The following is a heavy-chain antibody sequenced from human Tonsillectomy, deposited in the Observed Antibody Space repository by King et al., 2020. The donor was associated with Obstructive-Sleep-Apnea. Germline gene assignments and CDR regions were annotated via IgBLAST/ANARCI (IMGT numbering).Heavy chain of an antibody. Sequence: VQLVESGAEVKKPGASVKVSCKASGYTFTSYGISWVRQAPGQGLEWMGWISAYNGNRNYAQKLQGRVTMTTDTSTSTAYMELRSLRSDDTAVYYCARDRYYDSSGYLYQHWGQGTLVTVSS. CDR3: ARDRYYDSSGYLYQH. J-gene: IGHJ1*01. CDR1: GYTFTSYG. V-gene: IGHV1-18*04. D-gene: IGHD3-22*01. CDR2: ISAYNGNR.